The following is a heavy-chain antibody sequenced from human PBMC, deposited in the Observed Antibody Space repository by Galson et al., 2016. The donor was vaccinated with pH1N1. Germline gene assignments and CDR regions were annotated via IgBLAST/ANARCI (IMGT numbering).Heavy chain of an antibody. D-gene: IGHD2-2*01. CDR3: ARHTAYCRSITCQNWFDP. J-gene: IGHJ5*02. CDR2: IDPSDSYT. CDR1: GDRFSTYW. Sequence: QSGAEVKKPGESLRISCQDYGDRFSTYWISWVRQMPGKGLESMGKIDPSDSYTKYSPSFQGHVTISVDKSISTAYLQWSSLKASDTAMYYCARHTAYCRSITCQNWFDPWGQGTLVTVSS. V-gene: IGHV5-10-1*01.